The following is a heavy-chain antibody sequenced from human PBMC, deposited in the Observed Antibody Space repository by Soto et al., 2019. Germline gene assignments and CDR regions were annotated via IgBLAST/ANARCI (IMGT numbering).Heavy chain of an antibody. CDR3: TGARGDY. D-gene: IGHD1-26*01. V-gene: IGHV3-15*01. CDR2: IKSKTDGGTT. CDR1: GFPFSNYY. J-gene: IGHJ4*02. Sequence: VQLVQSGGGLVKPGGSLRLSCEVSGFPFSNYYMSWIRQAPGKGLEWVGRIKSKTDGGTTDYEAPVKGRFTISRDDSKNTLYLQMNSLKTQDTAVYYCTGARGDYWGQGTLVTVSS.